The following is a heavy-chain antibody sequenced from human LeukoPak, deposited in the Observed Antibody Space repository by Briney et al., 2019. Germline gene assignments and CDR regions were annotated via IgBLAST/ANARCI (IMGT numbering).Heavy chain of an antibody. CDR3: ARASHIVVVVAATFALDY. Sequence: GGSLRLSCAASGFTFSSYAMHWVRQAPGKGLEWVAVISYDGSNKYYADSVKGRFTISRDNSKNTLYLQMNSLRAEDTVVYYCARASHIVVVVAATFALDYWGQGTLVTVSS. J-gene: IGHJ4*02. D-gene: IGHD2-15*01. V-gene: IGHV3-30*04. CDR2: ISYDGSNK. CDR1: GFTFSSYA.